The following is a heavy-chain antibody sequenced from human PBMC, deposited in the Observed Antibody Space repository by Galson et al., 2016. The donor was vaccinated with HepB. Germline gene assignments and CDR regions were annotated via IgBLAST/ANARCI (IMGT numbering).Heavy chain of an antibody. CDR3: AKEVCSATKRDGKWSDS. D-gene: IGHD6-19*01. J-gene: IGHJ5*01. CDR2: ISGSGATT. Sequence: SLRLSCAASGFSFNTYAMSWVRQAPGKGLEWVSAISGSGATTNYADSVEGRCTISRDTSKNILYLQMSDLISEDMALYYCAKEVCSATKRDGKWSDSWGQGTLV. CDR1: GFSFNTYA. V-gene: IGHV3-23*01.